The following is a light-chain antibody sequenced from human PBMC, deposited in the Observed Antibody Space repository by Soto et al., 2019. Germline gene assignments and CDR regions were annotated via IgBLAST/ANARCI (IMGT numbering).Light chain of an antibody. V-gene: IGLV2-11*01. CDR3: CSYAGRYTYV. Sequence: QSVLTQSRSVSGSPGQSVTISCTGTSSDVGGYNYVSWYQQHPGKAPKLMIYDVSKRPSGVPDRFSGSKSGNTASLTISGLKAEDEADYYCCSYAGRYTYVFGTGTKVTVL. CDR2: DVS. CDR1: SSDVGGYNY. J-gene: IGLJ1*01.